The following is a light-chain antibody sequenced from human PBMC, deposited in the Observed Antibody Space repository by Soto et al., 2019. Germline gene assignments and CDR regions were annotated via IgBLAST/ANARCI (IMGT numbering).Light chain of an antibody. CDR3: QKYGSSTTT. V-gene: IGKV2-28*01. CDR1: QRFLSSNGYNY. J-gene: IGKJ1*01. Sequence: DVVITHSPFPLPVTSSYPGSSSRRSAQRFLSSNGYNYVAWYLQQPGQSPQLLIYLGSNRATGIPDRFSGSGSGTAFPLTMSRLEHDDFAVYYCQKYGSSTTTFGQGTKVDNK. CDR2: LGS.